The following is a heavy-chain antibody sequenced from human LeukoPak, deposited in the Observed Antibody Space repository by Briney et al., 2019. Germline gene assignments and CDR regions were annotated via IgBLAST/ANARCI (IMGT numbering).Heavy chain of an antibody. V-gene: IGHV4-59*01. J-gene: IGHJ4*02. CDR1: GGSISSYY. CDR2: IYYSGST. D-gene: IGHD3-22*01. CDR3: ARGRGSGYWGMGYYFAY. Sequence: SETLSLTCTVSGGSISSYYWCWIRQPPGKGLEWIGYIYYSGSTNYNPSLKSRVTISVDTSKNQFSLKLSSVTAADTAVYYCARGRGSGYWGMGYYFAYWGQGTLVTVSS.